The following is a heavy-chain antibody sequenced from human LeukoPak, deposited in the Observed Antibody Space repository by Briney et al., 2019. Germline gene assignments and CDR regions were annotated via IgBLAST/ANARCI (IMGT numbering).Heavy chain of an antibody. CDR1: GYTFTNYG. V-gene: IGHV1-18*01. Sequence: GASVKVSCKASGYTFTNYGISWVRQAPGQGLEWMGWISAYNGNTNYAEKVQGRVAITRDTSASTAYMELSSLRSEDTAVYYCARTQGVFYGGNFGAFHIWGQGTMVTVSS. J-gene: IGHJ3*02. D-gene: IGHD4-23*01. CDR2: ISAYNGNT. CDR3: ARTQGVFYGGNFGAFHI.